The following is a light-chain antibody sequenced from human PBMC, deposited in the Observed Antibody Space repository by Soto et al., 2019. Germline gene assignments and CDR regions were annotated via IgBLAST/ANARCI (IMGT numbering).Light chain of an antibody. J-gene: IGKJ1*01. CDR1: QSIRKY. CDR3: QQSGDTPPWT. CDR2: AAS. V-gene: IGKV1-39*01. Sequence: DIQMTQSPSSLSASVGDRVIITFRASQSIRKYLNWYQHKPGKVPTLLIYAASSLQSGVPSRFSGSGSGKEFKLTITSLQPEDFATYHCQQSGDTPPWTFRKRTKV.